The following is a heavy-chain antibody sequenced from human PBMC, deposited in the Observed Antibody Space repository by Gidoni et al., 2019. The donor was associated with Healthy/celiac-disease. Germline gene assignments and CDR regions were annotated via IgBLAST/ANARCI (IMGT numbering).Heavy chain of an antibody. V-gene: IGHV3-30*18. J-gene: IGHJ4*02. CDR2: ISYDGSNK. CDR1: GFTFRSSG. D-gene: IGHD3-22*01. Sequence: QVQLVEYGGGVVQPGRSLRLSCAASGFTFRSSGMHWVRQAPGKVLGWVAVISYDGSNKYYADSVKGRFTISRDNSKNTLYLQMNSLRAEDTAVYYCAKDSGDSSGYYPEFDYWGQGTLVTVSS. CDR3: AKDSGDSSGYYPEFDY.